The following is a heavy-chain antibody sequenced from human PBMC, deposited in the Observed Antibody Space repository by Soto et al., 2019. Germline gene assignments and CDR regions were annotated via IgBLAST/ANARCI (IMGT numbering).Heavy chain of an antibody. J-gene: IGHJ5*02. D-gene: IGHD3-22*01. CDR3: ASVDYYDSSGDPLQTLP. Sequence: SQTLSLTCAISGDSVSSDITSWNWIRQSPSRGLEWLGRTYYRSKWFHDYAASVKSRITINPDTSKNQFSLELNSMTPEDTAVYYCASVDYYDSSGDPLQTLPWG. CDR2: TYYRSKWFH. V-gene: IGHV6-1*01. CDR1: GDSVSSDITS.